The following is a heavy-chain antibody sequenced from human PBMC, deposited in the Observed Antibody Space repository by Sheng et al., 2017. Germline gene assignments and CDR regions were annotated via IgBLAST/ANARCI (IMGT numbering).Heavy chain of an antibody. D-gene: IGHD1-26*01. CDR2: IDGDGSTT. J-gene: IGHJ3*02. CDR3: ARPYSESGDDAFDI. Sequence: EVQLVESGGGSVHPGESLRLSCAASGFTSSRHWMQWVRQAPGKGLVWVSRIDGDGSTTTYADSVKGRFSISRDNSKNTLYLQMNSLRTEDTAIYYCARPYSESGDDAFDIWGQGTMVTVSS. V-gene: IGHV3-74*03. CDR1: GFTSSRHW.